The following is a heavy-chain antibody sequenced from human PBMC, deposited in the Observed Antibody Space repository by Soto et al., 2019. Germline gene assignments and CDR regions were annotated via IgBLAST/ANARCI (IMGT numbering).Heavy chain of an antibody. CDR3: AHGSCSGADCYPNPYFDD. Sequence: QITLKESGPTLVKPTQTLTLTCTFSGFSLSSTEEGVGWFRQPPGKAPEWLALIYWDDDKRYSPSLKTRLTITKDTSKNQEVLTMTNVDPVDTATYSCAHGSCSGADCYPNPYFDDWGQGILVTVSS. D-gene: IGHD2-21*02. CDR2: IYWDDDK. J-gene: IGHJ4*02. CDR1: GFSLSSTEEG. V-gene: IGHV2-5*02.